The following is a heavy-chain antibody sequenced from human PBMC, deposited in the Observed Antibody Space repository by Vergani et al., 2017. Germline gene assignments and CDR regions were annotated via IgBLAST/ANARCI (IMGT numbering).Heavy chain of an antibody. D-gene: IGHD2-15*01. CDR3: ARDIFVVVVAAKQGKHWFDP. CDR2: IYTSGST. Sequence: QVQLQESGPGLVKPSQTLSLTCTVSGGSISSGSYYWSWIRQPAGKGLEWIGRIYTSGSTNYNPSLKSRVTISVDTSKNQFSLKLSSVTAADTAVYYCARDIFVVVVAAKQGKHWFDPWGQGTLVTVSS. CDR1: GGSISSGSYY. J-gene: IGHJ5*02. V-gene: IGHV4-61*02.